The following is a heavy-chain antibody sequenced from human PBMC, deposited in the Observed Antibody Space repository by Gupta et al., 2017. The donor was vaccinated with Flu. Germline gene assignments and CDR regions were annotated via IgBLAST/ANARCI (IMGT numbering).Heavy chain of an antibody. CDR2: IGGRGDT. V-gene: IGHV3-23*01. CDR3: AKDLVPVTTTLACDV. D-gene: IGHD4-17*01. CDR1: GFTFSPCA. J-gene: IGHJ3*01. Sequence: EGQLLESGGGLVQPGGSVRLSCVASGFTFSPCAMNWVRQAPGKGLDWVSTIGGRGDTYYADSVKGRFTISRDNSKNTLYLQMNSLRAEDTAVYYCAKDLVPVTTTLACDVWGQGTMVTVSS.